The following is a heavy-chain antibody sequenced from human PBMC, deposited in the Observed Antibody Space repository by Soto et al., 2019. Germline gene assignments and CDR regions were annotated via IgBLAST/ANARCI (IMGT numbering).Heavy chain of an antibody. CDR3: AKDLLYYGDYEGYYYGMDV. J-gene: IGHJ6*02. Sequence: GGSLRLSCAASGFTLSRYGMHWVRQAPGKGLEWVAVISYDGSNKYYADSVKGRFTISRDNSKNTLYLQMNSLRAEDTAVYYCAKDLLYYGDYEGYYYGMDVWGQGTTVTVFS. CDR2: ISYDGSNK. V-gene: IGHV3-30*18. CDR1: GFTLSRYG. D-gene: IGHD4-17*01.